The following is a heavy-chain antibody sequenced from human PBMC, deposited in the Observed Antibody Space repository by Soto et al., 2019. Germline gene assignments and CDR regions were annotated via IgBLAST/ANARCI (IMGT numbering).Heavy chain of an antibody. CDR1: GFTVSSNY. J-gene: IGHJ6*03. Sequence: EVQLVESGGGLVQPGGSLRLSCEVSGFTVSSNYMSWVRQAPGKGLEWVSVIYPGGSTYYADSVRGRFSISRDNSKNTLCLQKISLRDEDTAVYYCARNGYMDVWGKGTTVTVSS. CDR3: ARNGYMDV. CDR2: IYPGGST. V-gene: IGHV3-66*01.